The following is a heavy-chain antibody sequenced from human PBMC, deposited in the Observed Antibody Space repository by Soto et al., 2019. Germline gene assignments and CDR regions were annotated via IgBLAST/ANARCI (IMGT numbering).Heavy chain of an antibody. V-gene: IGHV3-30*04. CDR2: ISYDGRNK. CDR1: GFTFSSYP. D-gene: IGHD1-26*01. CDR3: ARGGIGGIYGWFDP. J-gene: IGHJ5*02. Sequence: QVQLVESGGGVVQPGRSLRLSCTASGFTFSSYPMYWVRQAPGKGLEWVTVISYDGRNKDYADSVKGRFTISRDNSKNTLYLQMNSLRIDAAAVYYCARGGIGGIYGWFDPWGQGTLVTVSS.